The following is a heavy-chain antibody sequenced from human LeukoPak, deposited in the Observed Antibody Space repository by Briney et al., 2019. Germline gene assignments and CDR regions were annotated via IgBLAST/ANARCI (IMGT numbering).Heavy chain of an antibody. Sequence: GASVKVSCKPSGYTFTGYYMHWVRQAPGQGLEWMGWINPNSGGTNYAQKFQGRVTMTRDTSISTAYMELSRLRSDDTAVYYCARRLRGGDTAMEFDYWGQGTLVTVSS. CDR3: ARRLRGGDTAMEFDY. D-gene: IGHD5-18*01. CDR1: GYTFTGYY. V-gene: IGHV1-2*02. J-gene: IGHJ4*02. CDR2: INPNSGGT.